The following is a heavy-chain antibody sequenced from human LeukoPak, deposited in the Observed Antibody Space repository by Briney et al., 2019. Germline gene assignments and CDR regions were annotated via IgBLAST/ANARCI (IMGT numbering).Heavy chain of an antibody. V-gene: IGHV3-33*01. Sequence: GGSLRLSCAASGFTFSSYGMHWVRQAPGKGLEWVAVIWYDGSHKYYADSVKGRFTISRDNSKNTLHLQMNSLRAEDTAVYYCARDLLLWFGELSGDSDYWGQGTLVSVSS. CDR1: GFTFSSYG. J-gene: IGHJ4*02. CDR2: IWYDGSHK. CDR3: ARDLLLWFGELSGDSDY. D-gene: IGHD3-10*01.